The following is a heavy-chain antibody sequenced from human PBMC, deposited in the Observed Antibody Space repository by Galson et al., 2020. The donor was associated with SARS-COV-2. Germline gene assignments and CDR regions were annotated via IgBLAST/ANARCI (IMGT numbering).Heavy chain of an antibody. CDR1: GFTFSSYA. D-gene: IGHD6-19*01. Sequence: GGSLRLSCPASGFTFSSYAMHWVRQAPGKGLEWVAVLSYDGSNKYYADSVKGRFTISRDNSKNTLYLQMTSRRAEDTAVYYCAREGVVSGWAHDAFDIWGQGTMVTVSS. J-gene: IGHJ3*02. V-gene: IGHV3-30*04. CDR2: LSYDGSNK. CDR3: AREGVVSGWAHDAFDI.